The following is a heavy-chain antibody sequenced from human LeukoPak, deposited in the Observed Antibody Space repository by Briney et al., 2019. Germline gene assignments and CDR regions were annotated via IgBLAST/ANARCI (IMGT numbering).Heavy chain of an antibody. D-gene: IGHD5-18*01. V-gene: IGHV3-15*01. Sequence: PGRSLRLSCAASGFTFSSYGMHWVRQAPGKGLEWVGRIKSKTDGGTTDYAAPVKGRFTISRDDSKNTLYLQMNSLKTEDTAVYYCTTGDTAMVKEYYYYGMDVWGQGTTVTVSS. CDR3: TTGDTAMVKEYYYYGMDV. J-gene: IGHJ6*02. CDR2: IKSKTDGGTT. CDR1: GFTFSSYG.